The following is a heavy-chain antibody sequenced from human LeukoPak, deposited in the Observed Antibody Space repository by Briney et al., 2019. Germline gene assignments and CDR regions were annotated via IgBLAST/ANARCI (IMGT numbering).Heavy chain of an antibody. J-gene: IGHJ3*02. V-gene: IGHV4-39*01. CDR1: GGSMSSSSYY. Sequence: SSETLSLTCTVSGGSMSSSSYYWGWIRQPPGKGLEWIGNIYYSGSTYYNPSLKSPVTISVDASKNQFSLKLSSVTAADTAVYYCAKPYRGTSAFDIWGQGTMVTASS. CDR3: AKPYRGTSAFDI. D-gene: IGHD1-14*01. CDR2: IYYSGST.